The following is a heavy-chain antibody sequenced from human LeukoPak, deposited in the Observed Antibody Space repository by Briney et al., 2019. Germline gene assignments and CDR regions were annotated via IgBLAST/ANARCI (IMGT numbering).Heavy chain of an antibody. CDR3: ARSSSSWPDYYYYGMDV. Sequence: PSQTLSLTCAVSGDSITSGGYSWSWVRQPPGKGLEWIGYIYHSGGTYYNPSLKSRVTISVDTSKNQFSLKLSSVTAADTAVYYCARSSSSWPDYYYYGMDVWGQGTTVTVSS. D-gene: IGHD6-13*01. J-gene: IGHJ6*02. CDR1: GDSITSGGYS. V-gene: IGHV4-30-2*02. CDR2: IYHSGGT.